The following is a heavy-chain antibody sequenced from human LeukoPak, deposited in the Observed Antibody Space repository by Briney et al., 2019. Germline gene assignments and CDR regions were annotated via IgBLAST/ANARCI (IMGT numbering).Heavy chain of an antibody. CDR3: ARDDGGNFNDAFDI. J-gene: IGHJ3*02. V-gene: IGHV3-21*01. CDR2: MTGRKNYI. Sequence: PGGSLRLSCAASGFTFRDYTLNWVRQAPGKGLEWVSSMTGRKNYIFYADSVKGRFTISRDNAENSVYLQMNNLGAKDKDIYYCARDDGGNFNDAFDIWGHGTMVTVSS. CDR1: GFTFRDYT. D-gene: IGHD4-23*01.